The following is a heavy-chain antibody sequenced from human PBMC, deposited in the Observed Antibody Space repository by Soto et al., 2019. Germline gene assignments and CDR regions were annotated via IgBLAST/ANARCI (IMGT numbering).Heavy chain of an antibody. J-gene: IGHJ4*02. D-gene: IGHD1-26*01. CDR1: RCTFNDYA. CDR2: IDTGNHNT. V-gene: IGHV1-3*04. CDR3: ARDAKWDPRHVEAQQDDYFDY. Sequence: ASENVSCKASRCTFNDYAIHWLRQAPGQSLEWMGWIDTGNHNTKYSQKFQDRVTITADTFANRADMELSSLSFEDTAVYYCARDAKWDPRHVEAQQDDYFDYWGQGTLDTVSS.